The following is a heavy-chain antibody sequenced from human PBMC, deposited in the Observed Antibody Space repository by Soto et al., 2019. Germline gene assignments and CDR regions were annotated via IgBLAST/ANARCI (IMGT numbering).Heavy chain of an antibody. CDR1: GFTFSNAW. Sequence: PGGSLRLSCAASGFTFSNAWMNWVRQAPGKGLEWVGRIKSKIDGGTTDYAAPVKGRFTISRDDSKNTLFLQMNSLETEDTAVYYCTTESDIALVDYYYYGMDVWGQGTTVTVS. CDR3: TTESDIALVDYYYYGMDV. J-gene: IGHJ6*02. CDR2: IKSKIDGGTT. D-gene: IGHD5-18*01. V-gene: IGHV3-15*07.